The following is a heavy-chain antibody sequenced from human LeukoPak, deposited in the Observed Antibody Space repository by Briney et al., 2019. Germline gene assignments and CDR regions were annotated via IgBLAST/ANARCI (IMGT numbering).Heavy chain of an antibody. D-gene: IGHD5-18*01. CDR3: ARVKRTGYSYGYGNY. CDR1: GYTFTGYY. J-gene: IGHJ4*02. Sequence: ASVRVSCKASGYTFTGYYMHWVRQAPGQGLEWMGWINPNSGGTNYAQKFQGRVTMTRDTSISTAYMELSRLRSDDTAVYYCARVKRTGYSYGYGNYWGQGTLVTVSS. V-gene: IGHV1-2*02. CDR2: INPNSGGT.